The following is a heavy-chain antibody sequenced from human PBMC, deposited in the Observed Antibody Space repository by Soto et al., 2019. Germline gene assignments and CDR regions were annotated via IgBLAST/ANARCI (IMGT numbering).Heavy chain of an antibody. CDR2: IIPIFGTA. D-gene: IGHD1-7*01. CDR3: AGSFKYGSGTFDALDV. Sequence: QVLLVQSGTEVKKPGSSVKVSCQASGGTSSDYALTWVRQAPGQGLEWMGGIIPIFGTANYAQRIQGRVSITADESSITAYIALSSLKSEDTAVYYCAGSFKYGSGTFDALDVWGHGTMVMVSS. V-gene: IGHV1-69*01. J-gene: IGHJ3*01. CDR1: GGTSSDYA.